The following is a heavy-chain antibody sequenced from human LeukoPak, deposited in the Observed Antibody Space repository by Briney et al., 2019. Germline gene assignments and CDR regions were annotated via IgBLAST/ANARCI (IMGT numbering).Heavy chain of an antibody. CDR1: GFTFSNYE. D-gene: IGHD3-10*01. CDR3: AREPPYGSGSYDY. Sequence: PGGSLRLSCAASGFTFSNYEMNWVRQAPGKGLEWVSYISRSGTTIYYAESVKGRFTISRDNAKNSLYLQMNSLRAEDTAVYYCAREPPYGSGSYDYWGQGTLVTVSS. CDR2: ISRSGTTI. J-gene: IGHJ4*02. V-gene: IGHV3-48*03.